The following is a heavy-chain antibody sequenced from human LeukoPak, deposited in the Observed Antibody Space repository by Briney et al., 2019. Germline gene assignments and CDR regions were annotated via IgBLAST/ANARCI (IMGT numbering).Heavy chain of an antibody. CDR2: INSDGSFT. CDR3: ARAPGGSDYDFYLDY. V-gene: IGHV3-74*01. Sequence: GGSLRLSCAASGFTFSSYWMHWVRQAPGKGLVWVSRINSDGSFTNYADSVKGRFTISRDNAKNTLYLQMNSLRAEDTAVYYCARAPGGSDYDFYLDYWGQGTLVTVSS. D-gene: IGHD3-3*01. J-gene: IGHJ4*02. CDR1: GFTFSSYW.